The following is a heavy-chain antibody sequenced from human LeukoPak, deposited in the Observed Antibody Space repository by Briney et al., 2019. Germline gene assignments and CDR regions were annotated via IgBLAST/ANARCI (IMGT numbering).Heavy chain of an antibody. Sequence: GGSLRLSCAASGFTFSSYAMNWVRQAPGKGLEGVSGISGRGDTTHYADSVKGRFTISRDNSKNTLYLHMDSLRAEDTALYYCAQVRSLNYYDSSGYYYWGQGTLVTVSS. CDR1: GFTFSSYA. D-gene: IGHD3-22*01. J-gene: IGHJ4*02. V-gene: IGHV3-23*01. CDR2: ISGRGDTT. CDR3: AQVRSLNYYDSSGYYY.